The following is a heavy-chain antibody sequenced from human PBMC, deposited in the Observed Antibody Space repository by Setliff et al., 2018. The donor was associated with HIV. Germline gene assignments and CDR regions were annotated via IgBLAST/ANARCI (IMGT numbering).Heavy chain of an antibody. V-gene: IGHV5-51*01. CDR3: ARLGDDNSGYYQF. CDR2: IYPDESDT. CDR1: GYSFTSYW. D-gene: IGHD3-22*01. J-gene: IGHJ4*02. Sequence: PGESLKISCKGSGYSFTSYWIAWVRQMPGKGLEWMGVIYPDESDTRYSPSFQGHVTISADKSISTAYLQWSSLKASDTAIYYCARLGDDNSGYYQFWGQGTLVTVSS.